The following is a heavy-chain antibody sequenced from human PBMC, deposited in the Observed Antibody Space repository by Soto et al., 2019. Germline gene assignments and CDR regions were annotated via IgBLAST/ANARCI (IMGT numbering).Heavy chain of an antibody. CDR2: ISGSGGST. CDR3: AKNGRVVAATNYYYGMDV. V-gene: IGHV3-23*01. J-gene: IGHJ6*02. D-gene: IGHD2-15*01. CDR1: GFTFSSYA. Sequence: LRLSCAASGFTFSSYAMSWVRQAPGKGLEWVSAISGSGGSTYYADSVKGRFTISRDNSKNTLYLQMNSLRAEDTAVYYCAKNGRVVAATNYYYGMDVWGQGTTVTVSS.